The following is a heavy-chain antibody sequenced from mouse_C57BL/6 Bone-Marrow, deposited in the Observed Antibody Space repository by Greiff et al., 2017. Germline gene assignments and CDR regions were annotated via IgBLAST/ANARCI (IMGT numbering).Heavy chain of an antibody. CDR3: ARRFYSSIFDY. V-gene: IGHV1-54*01. CDR1: GYAFTSYL. CDR2: INPGTGGT. J-gene: IGHJ2*01. D-gene: IGHD1-1*01. Sequence: VQLQQSGAELVRPGTSVKVSCKASGYAFTSYLIEWVKQRPGQGLEWIGEINPGTGGTNYNEKFKGKATLTADKSSSTAYMQLSSLTSEDSAVDFCARRFYSSIFDYWGQGTTLTVSS.